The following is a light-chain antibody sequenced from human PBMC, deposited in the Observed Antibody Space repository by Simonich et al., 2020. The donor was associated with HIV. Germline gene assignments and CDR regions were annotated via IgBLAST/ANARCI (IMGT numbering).Light chain of an antibody. CDR2: AAS. V-gene: IGKV1-39*01. CDR1: QKISTF. J-gene: IGKJ2*01. CDR3: QQSYSTPPVT. Sequence: IQMTQSPSSLSASVGDKVTIAFRASQKISTFLNWYQQKPGKAPKRLIYAASSLQSGVPSRFSGSGSGTDFTLTISSLQPEDFATYYCQQSYSTPPVTFGQGTKLEIK.